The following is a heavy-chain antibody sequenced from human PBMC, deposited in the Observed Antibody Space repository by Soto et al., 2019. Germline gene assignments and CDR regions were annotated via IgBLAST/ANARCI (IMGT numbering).Heavy chain of an antibody. CDR1: GYTFTSYD. V-gene: IGHV1-8*01. CDR2: MKPNTGNS. D-gene: IGHD1-1*01. Sequence: ASVKVSCKASGYTFTSYDIYWVRQATGQGLEWMGWMKPNTGNSGYAQQFQGRVTMTSDTSISTAHRELSSLRSEDTAVYYCARRAETNGWNGFGADKYYFDFWGQGTLVTVSS. CDR3: ARRAETNGWNGFGADKYYFDF. J-gene: IGHJ4*02.